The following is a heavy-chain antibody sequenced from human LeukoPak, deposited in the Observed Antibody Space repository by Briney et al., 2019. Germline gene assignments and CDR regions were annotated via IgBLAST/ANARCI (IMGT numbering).Heavy chain of an antibody. CDR2: ISSSGSTI. Sequence: PGGSLRLSCAASGFTFSSYEMNWVRQAPGKGLEWVSYISSSGSTIYYADSVKGRFTISRDNSKNTLYLQMNSLRAEDTAAYYCAKGGAVVLTGFDSWGQGTLVSVSS. CDR1: GFTFSSYE. V-gene: IGHV3-48*03. J-gene: IGHJ4*02. D-gene: IGHD3-22*01. CDR3: AKGGAVVLTGFDS.